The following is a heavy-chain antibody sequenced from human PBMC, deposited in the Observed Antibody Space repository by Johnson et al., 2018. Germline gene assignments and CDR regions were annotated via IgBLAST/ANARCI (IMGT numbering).Heavy chain of an antibody. CDR2: IYSDVSST. CDR1: GFTPSSYW. Sequence: VQLQESGGGLVQPGGSLRLSCAASGFTPSSYWMHWVRQAPGKGLLWVSRIYSDVSSTRYADSVKGRFTISRANAKNTLYLQMNSLRAEDTAVYYCARAVADRRNSWDTWGQGTLVTVS. V-gene: IGHV3-74*01. CDR3: ARAVADRRNSWDT. J-gene: IGHJ3*02. D-gene: IGHD6-19*01.